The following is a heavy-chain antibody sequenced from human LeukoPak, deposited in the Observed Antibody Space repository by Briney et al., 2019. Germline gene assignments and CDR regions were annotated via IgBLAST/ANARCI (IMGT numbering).Heavy chain of an antibody. CDR1: RFTFSSYA. D-gene: IGHD3-22*01. CDR3: ARGDSSGYYIDY. J-gene: IGHJ4*02. V-gene: IGHV3-23*01. CDR2: ISGSGGST. Sequence: GGSLRLSCAASRFTFSSYAMSWVRQAPGEGLGWVSAISGSGGSTYYADSVKGRFTISRDNAKNSLYLQMNSLRAEDTAVYYCARGDSSGYYIDYWGQGTLVTVSS.